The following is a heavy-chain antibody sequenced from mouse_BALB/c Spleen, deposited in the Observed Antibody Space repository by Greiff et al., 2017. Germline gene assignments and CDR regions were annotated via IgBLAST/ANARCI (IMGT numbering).Heavy chain of an antibody. CDR2: INPSSGYT. CDR1: GYTFTSYT. D-gene: IGHD4-1*01. J-gene: IGHJ3*01. V-gene: IGHV1-4*01. Sequence: QVQLQQSGAELARPGASVKMSCKASGYTFTSYTMHWVKQRPGQGLEWIGYINPSSGYTNYNQKFKDKATLTADKSSSTAYMQLSSLTSEDSAVYSCARSHTGTSFAYWGQGTLVTVSA. CDR3: ARSHTGTSFAY.